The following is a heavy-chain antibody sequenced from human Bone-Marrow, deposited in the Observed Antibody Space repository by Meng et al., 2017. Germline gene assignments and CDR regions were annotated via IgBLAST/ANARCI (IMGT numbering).Heavy chain of an antibody. CDR3: ARAVRGLWPD. CDR1: GFTFSSYG. D-gene: IGHD3-10*01. Sequence: SCKASGFTFSSYGMHWVRQAPGKGLEWVAVIWYDGSNKYYADSVKGRFTISRDNSKNTLYLQMNSLRAEDTAVYYCARAVRGLWPDWGQGTLVTVSS. CDR2: IWYDGSNK. J-gene: IGHJ4*02. V-gene: IGHV3-33*01.